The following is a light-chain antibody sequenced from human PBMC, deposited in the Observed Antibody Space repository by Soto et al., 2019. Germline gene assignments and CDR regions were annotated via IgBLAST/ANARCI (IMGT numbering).Light chain of an antibody. CDR2: DAS. Sequence: EVVMTQSPATLSVSPGERATLACRSSESVSRNLAWYQQKPGQAPRLLIYDASTRATGIPDRFSGGGSGTDFTLTISRLEPEDFAVYYCQHFGGSLPVTFGQGTRLEIK. CDR3: QHFGGSLPVT. CDR1: ESVSRN. V-gene: IGKV3-20*01. J-gene: IGKJ5*01.